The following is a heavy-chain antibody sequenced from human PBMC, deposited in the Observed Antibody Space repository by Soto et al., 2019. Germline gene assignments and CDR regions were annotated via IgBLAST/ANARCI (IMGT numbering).Heavy chain of an antibody. CDR3: ARGGRSYDYVWGSYRPPPFDY. J-gene: IGHJ4*02. D-gene: IGHD3-16*02. V-gene: IGHV4-34*01. Sequence: XETLSLTCAVYGGSFSGYYWSWIRQPPGKGLDWIGEINHSGSTNYNPSLKSRVTISVDTSKNQFSLKLSSVTAADTAVYYCARGGRSYDYVWGSYRPPPFDYWGQGTLVTVSS. CDR2: INHSGST. CDR1: GGSFSGYY.